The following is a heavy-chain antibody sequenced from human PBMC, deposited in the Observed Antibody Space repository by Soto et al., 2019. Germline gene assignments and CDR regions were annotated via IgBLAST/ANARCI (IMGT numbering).Heavy chain of an antibody. CDR2: ISGSGGST. CDR1: GFTFSSYA. D-gene: IGHD2-2*01. V-gene: IGHV3-23*01. Sequence: PGGSLRLSCAASGFTFSSYAMSWVRQAPGKGLEWVSAISGSGGSTYYADSVKGRFTISRDNSKNTLYLQMNSLRAEDTAVYYCAKDRDPYQLLSMSRRTNQKNDYWGQGTVVTVSS. CDR3: AKDRDPYQLLSMSRRTNQKNDY. J-gene: IGHJ4*02.